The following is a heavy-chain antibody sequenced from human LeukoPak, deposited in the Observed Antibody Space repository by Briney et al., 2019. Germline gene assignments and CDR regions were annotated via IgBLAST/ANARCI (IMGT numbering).Heavy chain of an antibody. CDR2: IYYSGST. J-gene: IGHJ6*02. V-gene: IGHV4-59*08. CDR1: GGSISSYY. CDR3: ARSSPQYYYYYGMDV. Sequence: PSETLSLTCTVSGGSISSYYWSWLRQPPGKGLEWIGYIYYSGSTNYNPSLKSRVTISVDTSNDQFSLRLSSVTAADTAEYYCARSSPQYYYYYGMDVWGQGTTVTVSS.